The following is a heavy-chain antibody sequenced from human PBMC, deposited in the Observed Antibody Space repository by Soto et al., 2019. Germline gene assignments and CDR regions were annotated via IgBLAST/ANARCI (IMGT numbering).Heavy chain of an antibody. V-gene: IGHV1-69*05. CDR3: ARDGSIFRPHDAFDI. Sequence: GASVKVSCKASGGTFSSYAISWVRQAPGQGLEWMGGIIPIFGTVNYAQKFQGRVTMTTDTSTSTAYMELRSLRSDDTAVYYCARDGSIFRPHDAFDIWGQGTMVTVSS. CDR1: GGTFSSYA. J-gene: IGHJ3*02. CDR2: IIPIFGTV. D-gene: IGHD3-9*01.